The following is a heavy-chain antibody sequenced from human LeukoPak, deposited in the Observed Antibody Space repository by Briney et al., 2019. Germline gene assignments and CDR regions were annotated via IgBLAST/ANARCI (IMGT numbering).Heavy chain of an antibody. D-gene: IGHD1-26*01. CDR2: IYHSGST. CDR3: ARGQSGSYYEAFDI. V-gene: IGHV4-4*02. J-gene: IGHJ3*02. Sequence: NASGTLSLTCAVSGGSISSSNWWSWVRQPPGKGLEWIGEIYHSGSTNYNPSLKSRVTISVDTSKNQFSLRLSFVTAADTAVYYCARGQSGSYYEAFDIWGQGTMVTVSS. CDR1: GGSISSSNW.